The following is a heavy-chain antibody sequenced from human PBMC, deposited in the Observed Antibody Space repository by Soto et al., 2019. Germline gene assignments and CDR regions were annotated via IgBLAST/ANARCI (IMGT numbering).Heavy chain of an antibody. Sequence: GESLKISCKASGYTVTSYGISWVRQAPGQGLEWMGWISAYNGNTNYAQKLQGRVTMTTDTSTSTAYMELRSLRSDDTAVYYCARDQRLPYLPNYWFDPWGQGTLVTVSS. CDR2: ISAYNGNT. V-gene: IGHV1-18*01. J-gene: IGHJ5*02. D-gene: IGHD3-16*01. CDR1: GYTVTSYG. CDR3: ARDQRLPYLPNYWFDP.